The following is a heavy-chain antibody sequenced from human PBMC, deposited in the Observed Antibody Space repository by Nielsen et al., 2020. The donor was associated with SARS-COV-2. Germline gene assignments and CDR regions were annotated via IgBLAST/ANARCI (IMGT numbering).Heavy chain of an antibody. V-gene: IGHV1-8*01. D-gene: IGHD4-17*01. CDR3: ASGREAVTSPYYYYYGMDV. CDR1: GYTLTELS. Sequence: ASVKVSCKVSGYTLTELSMHWVRQATGQGLEWMGWMNPNSGNTGYAQKFQGRVTMTRNTSISTAYMELSSLRSEDTAVYYCASGREAVTSPYYYYYGMDVWGQGTTVTVSS. CDR2: MNPNSGNT. J-gene: IGHJ6*02.